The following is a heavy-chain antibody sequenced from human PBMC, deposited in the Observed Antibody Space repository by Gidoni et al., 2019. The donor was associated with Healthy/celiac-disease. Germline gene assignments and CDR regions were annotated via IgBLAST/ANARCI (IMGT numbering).Heavy chain of an antibody. CDR1: GVTFSSYA. CDR3: AREADYGDHGFDY. V-gene: IGHV3-30-3*01. Sequence: QVQLVESGGGVVQPGRSLRLSCAASGVTFSSYAMHWVRQAPGKGLEWVAVISYDGSNKYYADSVKGRFTISRDNSKNTLYLQMNSLRAEDTAVYYCAREADYGDHGFDYWGQGTLVTVSS. D-gene: IGHD4-17*01. CDR2: ISYDGSNK. J-gene: IGHJ4*02.